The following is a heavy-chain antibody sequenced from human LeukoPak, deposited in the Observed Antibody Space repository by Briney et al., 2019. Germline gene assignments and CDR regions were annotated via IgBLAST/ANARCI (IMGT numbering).Heavy chain of an antibody. J-gene: IGHJ4*02. CDR3: CQIGYSSSYPH. CDR2: IRSKANSYAT. Sequence: PGGSLKLSCAASGFTFSGSAMHWVRQASGKGLEWVGRIRSKANSYATAYAASVKGRFTISRDDSKNTAYLQMNSLKTEDTAVYYCCQIGYSSSYPHWGQGTLVTVSS. CDR1: GFTFSGSA. V-gene: IGHV3-73*01. D-gene: IGHD6-6*01.